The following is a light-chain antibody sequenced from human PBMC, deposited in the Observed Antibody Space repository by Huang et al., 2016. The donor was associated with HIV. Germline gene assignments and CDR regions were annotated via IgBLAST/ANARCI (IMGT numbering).Light chain of an antibody. CDR3: QQRNNWPPWT. Sequence: EIVLTQSPATLSLSPGEGATLSCRASQSIGSYLAWYQQRPGQAPRLLIYDASIRATGIPTRCSGRGSRTDFTITISSLEPEDFAVYYCQQRNNWPPWTFGQGTKVELK. CDR1: QSIGSY. V-gene: IGKV3-11*01. CDR2: DAS. J-gene: IGKJ1*01.